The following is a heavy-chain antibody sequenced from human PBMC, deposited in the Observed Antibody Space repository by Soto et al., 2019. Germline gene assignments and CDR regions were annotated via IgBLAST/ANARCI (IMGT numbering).Heavy chain of an antibody. J-gene: IGHJ4*02. Sequence: GGSLRLSCAASGFTFSNAWMSWVRQAPGKGLEWVGRTKSKTDGGTTDYAAPVKGRFTISRDDSKNTLYLQMNSLKTEDTAVYYCTTNGYYYGSGSYYFDYWGQGTLVTVSS. V-gene: IGHV3-15*01. CDR2: TKSKTDGGTT. CDR3: TTNGYYYGSGSYYFDY. CDR1: GFTFSNAW. D-gene: IGHD3-10*01.